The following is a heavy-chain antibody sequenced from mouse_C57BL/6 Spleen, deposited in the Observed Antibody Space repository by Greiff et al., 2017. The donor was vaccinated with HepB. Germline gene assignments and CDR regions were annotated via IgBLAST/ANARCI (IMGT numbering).Heavy chain of an antibody. CDR2: IDPSDSYT. Sequence: QVQLQQPGAELVKPGASVKLSCKASGYTFTSYWMQWVKQRPGQGLEWIGEIDPSDSYTNYNQKFKGKATLTVDTSSSTAYMQLSSLTSEDSAVYYCARGSSHYWGQGTTLTVSS. D-gene: IGHD1-1*01. CDR3: ARGSSHY. CDR1: GYTFTSYW. V-gene: IGHV1-50*01. J-gene: IGHJ2*01.